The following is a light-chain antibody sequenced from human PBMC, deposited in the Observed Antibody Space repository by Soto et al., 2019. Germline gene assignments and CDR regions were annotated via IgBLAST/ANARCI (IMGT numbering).Light chain of an antibody. V-gene: IGKV1-39*01. Sequence: DIQMTQSPSSLSASVGDRVTITCRASQSIHSCLNWYQQKPGKAPKLLIYGASNLQSGVPSRFSGSESGTDFILTISSLQPEDFATYYCQQIYAAPVTFGQGTKLEIK. CDR3: QQIYAAPVT. CDR2: GAS. CDR1: QSIHSC. J-gene: IGKJ1*01.